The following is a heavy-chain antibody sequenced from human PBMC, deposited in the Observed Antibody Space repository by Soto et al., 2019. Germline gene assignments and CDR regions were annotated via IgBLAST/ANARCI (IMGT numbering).Heavy chain of an antibody. CDR2: INPSGGST. V-gene: IGHV1-46*01. CDR1: GYTFTSYY. CDR3: ARDHVYGDYDVTPYYFDY. D-gene: IGHD4-17*01. Sequence: ASVKVSCKASGYTFTSYYMHWVRQAPGQGLEWMGIINPSGGSTSYAQKFQGRVTMTRDTSTSTVYMELSSLRSEDTAVYYCARDHVYGDYDVTPYYFDYWGQGTLVTVS. J-gene: IGHJ4*02.